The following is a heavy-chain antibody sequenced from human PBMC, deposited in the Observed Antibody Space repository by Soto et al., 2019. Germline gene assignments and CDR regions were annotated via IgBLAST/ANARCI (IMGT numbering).Heavy chain of an antibody. D-gene: IGHD3-10*01. CDR1: GGTFSSYA. CDR3: ASATFYGSGSYLLDY. CDR2: IIPIFGTA. Sequence: QVQLVQSGAEVKKPGSSVKVSCKASGGTFSSYAISWVRQAPGQGLEWMGGIIPIFGTANYAQKFQGRVTITAAESTSPAYMELSSLRSEDTAVYYCASATFYGSGSYLLDYWGQGTLVTVSS. J-gene: IGHJ4*02. V-gene: IGHV1-69*12.